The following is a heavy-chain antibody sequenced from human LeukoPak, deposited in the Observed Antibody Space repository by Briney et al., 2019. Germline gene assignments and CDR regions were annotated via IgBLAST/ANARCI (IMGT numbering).Heavy chain of an antibody. J-gene: IGHJ4*02. CDR2: ISGGGGST. CDR1: GFPFSSYA. CDR3: AKAVAAPRGGYFDY. D-gene: IGHD6-6*01. Sequence: GGSLRLSCAPSGFPFSSYAMSGLRQAPGKGLEWVAAISGGGGSTYYADSVKGRFTISRDNSKNPLYLQMNSLRAEDTVVYYCAKAVAAPRGGYFDYWGQGTLVTVSS. V-gene: IGHV3-23*01.